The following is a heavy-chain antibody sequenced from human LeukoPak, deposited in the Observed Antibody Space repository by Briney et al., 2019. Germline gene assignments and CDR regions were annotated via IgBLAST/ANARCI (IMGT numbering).Heavy chain of an antibody. CDR3: GRVAYCGSGCYYYSDY. CDR2: INPRSGGT. CDR1: GYTFTDNY. J-gene: IGHJ4*02. D-gene: IGHD2-21*02. V-gene: IGHV1-2*02. Sequence: GASVTVSCKASGYTFTDNYIHWVRQAPGQGLEWMGWINPRSGGTSYGQKFQGRVTVTRDTSISTAYMELSSLTSDDTAVYYCGRVAYCGSGCYYYSDYWGQGTLVTVSS.